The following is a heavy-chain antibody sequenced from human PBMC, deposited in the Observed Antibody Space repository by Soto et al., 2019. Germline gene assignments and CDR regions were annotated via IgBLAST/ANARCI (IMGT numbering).Heavy chain of an antibody. CDR3: VGALTYEVPYYYYGMDV. J-gene: IGHJ6*02. Sequence: LRLSCAASGFSFSTYLMSWVRQAPGKGLEWVANIKQGGNEKFYVDSVKGRFTISRDNGKKSLYLQMDSLRVEDTAVYYCVGALTYEVPYYYYGMDVWGQGTTVTVSS. D-gene: IGHD3-16*01. CDR1: GFSFSTYL. V-gene: IGHV3-7*01. CDR2: IKQGGNEK.